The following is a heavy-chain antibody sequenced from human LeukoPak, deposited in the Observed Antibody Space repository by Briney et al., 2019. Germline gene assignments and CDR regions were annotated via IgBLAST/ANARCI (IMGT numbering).Heavy chain of an antibody. D-gene: IGHD2-15*01. J-gene: IGHJ4*02. Sequence: SETLSPTCTVSGYSISGGYYWGWIRQPPGKGLEWIGSIYHSGSTYYNPSLKSRVTISVDTSKNQFSLKLSSVTAADTAVYYCARDPYCSGGSCYHGGGYWGQGTLVTVSS. CDR2: IYHSGST. CDR3: ARDPYCSGGSCYHGGGY. CDR1: GYSISGGYY. V-gene: IGHV4-38-2*02.